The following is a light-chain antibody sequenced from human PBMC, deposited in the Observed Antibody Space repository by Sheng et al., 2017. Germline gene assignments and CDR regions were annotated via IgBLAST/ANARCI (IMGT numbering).Light chain of an antibody. Sequence: EIEMTQSPATLSVSPGERATLSCRASQSVFSNLAWYQQKPGQAPRLLIYGASTRATGIPARFSGSGSGTEFTLTISSLQSEDVAVYYCQQYYNSPLTFGGGTKVEIK. CDR2: GAS. CDR1: QSVFSN. J-gene: IGKJ4*01. CDR3: QQYYNSPLT. V-gene: IGKV3-15*01.